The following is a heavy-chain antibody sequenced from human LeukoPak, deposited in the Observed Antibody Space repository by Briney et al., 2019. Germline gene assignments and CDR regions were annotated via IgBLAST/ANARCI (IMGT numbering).Heavy chain of an antibody. V-gene: IGHV3-15*01. CDR1: GFTFSDAW. CDR3: TTIIDSSGYYTFDY. Sequence: PGGSLRLSCAASGFTFSDAWMNWVRQAPGKGLEWVGRIQSKADGGTPHYAAPVKGRFTISRDDSKNTLYLQLNSLKTEDSAVYHCTTIIDSSGYYTFDYWGRGTLVTVSS. J-gene: IGHJ4*02. CDR2: IQSKADGGTP. D-gene: IGHD3-22*01.